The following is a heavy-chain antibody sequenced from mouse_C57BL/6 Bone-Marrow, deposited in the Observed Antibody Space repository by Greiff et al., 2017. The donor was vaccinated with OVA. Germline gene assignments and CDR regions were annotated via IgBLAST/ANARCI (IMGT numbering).Heavy chain of an antibody. V-gene: IGHV1-55*01. Sequence: QVQLQQPGAELVKPGASVKMSCKASGYTFTSYWITWVKQRPGQGLEWIGDTYPGSGSTNYNEKFKSKATLTVDTSSSTAYMQLSSLTSEDSAVYYCARRGDYYGSSYSWFAYWGQGTLVTVSA. CDR3: ARRGDYYGSSYSWFAY. D-gene: IGHD1-1*01. J-gene: IGHJ3*01. CDR1: GYTFTSYW. CDR2: TYPGSGST.